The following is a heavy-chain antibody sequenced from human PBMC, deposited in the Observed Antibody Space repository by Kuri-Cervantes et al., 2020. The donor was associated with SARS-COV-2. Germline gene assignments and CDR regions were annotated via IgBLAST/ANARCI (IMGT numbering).Heavy chain of an antibody. CDR2: ISYDGSNR. Sequence: GGSLRLSCAASGFTFSSYAMHWVRQAPGKGLEWVAVISYDGSNRYYADSVKGRFTISRDNSKNTPYLQMNSLRAEDTAVYYCARGKQQLVPHYFDYWGQGTLVTVSS. D-gene: IGHD6-13*01. V-gene: IGHV3-30*04. J-gene: IGHJ4*02. CDR3: ARGKQQLVPHYFDY. CDR1: GFTFSSYA.